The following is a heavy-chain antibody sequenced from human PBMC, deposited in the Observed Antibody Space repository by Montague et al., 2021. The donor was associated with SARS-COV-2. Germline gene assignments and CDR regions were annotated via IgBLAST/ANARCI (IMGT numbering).Heavy chain of an antibody. CDR1: SGSISDYY. CDR3: ARVKKDGFNWGLDY. Sequence: SETLSLTCSVSSGSISDYYWSWIRQPPGEGLEWIGYISHSGSTNYNPSLKSRVTMSLDMSKNDFSLTLNSVTAADTAVYFCARVKKDGFNWGLDYWSQGTLVTVSS. J-gene: IGHJ4*02. CDR2: ISHSGST. V-gene: IGHV4-59*01. D-gene: IGHD5-24*01.